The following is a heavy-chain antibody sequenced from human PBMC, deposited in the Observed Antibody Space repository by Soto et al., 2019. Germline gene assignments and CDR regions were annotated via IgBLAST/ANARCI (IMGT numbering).Heavy chain of an antibody. V-gene: IGHV2-5*02. D-gene: IGHD3-9*01. J-gene: IGHJ4*02. CDR1: GGSIRSDYWG. CDR3: AHKGPEDWPLDY. CDR2: IYWDDSK. Sequence: TLSLTCSVSGGSIRSDYWGWIRQPPGKALEWLAVIYWDDSKHYSPSLRSRLTITKDTSKNQVVLTMTNMDPMDTGTYYCAHKGPEDWPLDYWGQGTLVTVSS.